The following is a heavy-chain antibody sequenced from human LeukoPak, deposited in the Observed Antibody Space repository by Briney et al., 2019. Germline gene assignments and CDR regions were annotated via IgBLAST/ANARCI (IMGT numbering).Heavy chain of an antibody. V-gene: IGHV1-2*02. CDR1: GYTFTSYG. J-gene: IGHJ4*02. CDR2: INPDSGGT. Sequence: GASVKVSCKASGYTFTSYGISWVRQAPGQGLEWMGWINPDSGGTNYAQWFQGRVTMTWDTSISTAYMELSRLRSDDTAVYYCARDTSITGTWDYWGQGTLVTVSS. D-gene: IGHD1-7*01. CDR3: ARDTSITGTWDY.